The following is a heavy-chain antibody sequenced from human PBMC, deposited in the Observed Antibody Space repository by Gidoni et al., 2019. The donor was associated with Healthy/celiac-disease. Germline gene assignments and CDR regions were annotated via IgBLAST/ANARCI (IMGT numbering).Heavy chain of an antibody. J-gene: IGHJ4*02. D-gene: IGHD2-15*01. CDR3: AKDRDGGNLDY. Sequence: EVQLLESGGGLVQPGGYLRLSCAASGFTFSSYAMSWVRQAPGKGLEWVSSISGSVGSTYCADSVKGRFTISRDNSKNTLYLQMNSLRAEDTAVYYCAKDRDGGNLDYWGQGTLVTVSS. CDR2: ISGSVGST. CDR1: GFTFSSYA. V-gene: IGHV3-23*01.